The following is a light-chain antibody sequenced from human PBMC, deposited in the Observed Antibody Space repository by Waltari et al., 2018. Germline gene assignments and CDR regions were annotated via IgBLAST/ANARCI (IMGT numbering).Light chain of an antibody. V-gene: IGKV4-1*01. CDR1: RNLLYSPNNTDF. J-gene: IGKJ2*01. Sequence: DIVMTQSPDSLVVSLGERATINGKASRNLLYSPNNTDFLAWYQQKPGQPPKLLIYWASTRESGVPDRFTGSGSGTDFSLTISSLQAEDVAVYYCQQYYDTPYTFGQGTKLEIK. CDR2: WAS. CDR3: QQYYDTPYT.